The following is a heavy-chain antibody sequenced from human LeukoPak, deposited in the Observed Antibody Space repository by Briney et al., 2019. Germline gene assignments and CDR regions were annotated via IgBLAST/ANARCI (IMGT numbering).Heavy chain of an antibody. V-gene: IGHV4-38-2*02. J-gene: IGHJ4*02. D-gene: IGHD3-3*01. CDR2: IYHSGST. CDR3: ASGTTYYDFYH. CDR1: GYSISSGYY. Sequence: SETLSLTCTVSGYSISSGYYWGWIRQPPGKGLEWIGSIYHSGSTYYNPSLKSRVTISVDTSKNQFSLKLSSVTAADTAVYYCASGTTYYDFYHWGQGTLVTVSS.